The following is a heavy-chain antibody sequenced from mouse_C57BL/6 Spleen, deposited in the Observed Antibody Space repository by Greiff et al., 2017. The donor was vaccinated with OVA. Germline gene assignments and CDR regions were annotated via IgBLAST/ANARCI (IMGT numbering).Heavy chain of an antibody. CDR3: ARSLYDYDGYWYFDV. D-gene: IGHD2-4*01. CDR1: GFTFSDYG. V-gene: IGHV5-17*01. Sequence: EVHLVESGGGLVKPGGSLKLSCAASGFTFSDYGMHWVRQAPEKGLEWVAYISSGSSTIYYADTVQGRFTISRDNAKNTLFLQMTSLRSEDTAMYYCARSLYDYDGYWYFDVWGTGTTVTVSS. CDR2: ISSGSSTI. J-gene: IGHJ1*03.